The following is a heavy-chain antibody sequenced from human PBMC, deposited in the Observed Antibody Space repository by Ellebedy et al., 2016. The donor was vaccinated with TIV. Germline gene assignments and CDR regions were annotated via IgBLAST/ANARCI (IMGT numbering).Heavy chain of an antibody. CDR2: ISWAGETT. V-gene: IGHV3-43D*03. J-gene: IGHJ5*02. D-gene: IGHD6-13*01. Sequence: PGGSLRLSCAASGFSFDDHAMHWVRQTPGKSLEWIAVISWAGETTYYSDSVRGRFTVSRDNSKNSLYRQMNSLKVEDTALYYCAKDPLAAAVNGAYTWFAPWGQGTLVTVSS. CDR3: AKDPLAAAVNGAYTWFAP. CDR1: GFSFDDHA.